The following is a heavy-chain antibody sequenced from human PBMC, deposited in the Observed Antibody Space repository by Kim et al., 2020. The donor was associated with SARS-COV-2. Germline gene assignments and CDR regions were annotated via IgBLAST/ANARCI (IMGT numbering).Heavy chain of an antibody. CDR3: ARHGPLLFTVPPLSWFYP. CDR1: GGSISSSSYY. V-gene: IGHV4-39*01. Sequence: SETLSLTCTVSGGSISSSSYYWGWIRQPPGKGLEWIGSIYYSGSTYYNPSLKSRVTISVDTSKNQFSLKLSSVTAADTAVYYCARHGPLLFTVPPLSWFYPWGQGTLVTVSS. J-gene: IGHJ5*02. D-gene: IGHD4-17*01. CDR2: IYYSGST.